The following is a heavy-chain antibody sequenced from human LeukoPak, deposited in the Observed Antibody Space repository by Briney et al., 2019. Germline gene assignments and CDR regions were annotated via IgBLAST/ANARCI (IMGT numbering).Heavy chain of an antibody. J-gene: IGHJ5*02. V-gene: IGHV3-30*04. Sequence: PGGSLRLSCAASGFTFSSYAMHWVRQAPGKGLEWVAVISYDGSNKYYADSVKGRFTISRDNSKNTLYLQMNSLRAEDTAVYYCAGIGGAAAGPWGQGTLVTVSS. CDR1: GFTFSSYA. CDR2: ISYDGSNK. D-gene: IGHD6-13*01. CDR3: AGIGGAAAGP.